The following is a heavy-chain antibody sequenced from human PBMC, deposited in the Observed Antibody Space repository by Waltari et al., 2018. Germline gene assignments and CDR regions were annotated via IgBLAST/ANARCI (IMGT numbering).Heavy chain of an antibody. CDR3: ASRVYGSGSYGYYYYYMDV. CDR2: INPNSGGT. V-gene: IGHV1-2*02. D-gene: IGHD3-10*01. CDR1: GYTFTGYY. J-gene: IGHJ6*03. Sequence: QVQLVQSGAEVKKPGASVKVSCTASGYTFTGYYMHWVRQAPGQGLEWMGWINPNSGGTNYAQKFQGRVTMTRDTSISTAYMELSRLRSDDTAVYYCASRVYGSGSYGYYYYYMDVWGKGTTVTISS.